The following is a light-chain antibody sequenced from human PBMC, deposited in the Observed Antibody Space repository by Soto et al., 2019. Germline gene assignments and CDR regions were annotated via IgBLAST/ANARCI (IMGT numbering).Light chain of an antibody. V-gene: IGLV2-14*01. CDR3: SSYTRSSPWL. J-gene: IGLJ3*02. CDR1: SSDVGGYNY. Sequence: QSALTQPASVSGSPGQSITISCTGTSSDVGGYNYVSWYQQHPGKAPKLMIYEVSNRPSGVSNRFSGSKSGNTASLTISGLQAEAGADYYCSSYTRSSPWLFGGGTKLTVL. CDR2: EVS.